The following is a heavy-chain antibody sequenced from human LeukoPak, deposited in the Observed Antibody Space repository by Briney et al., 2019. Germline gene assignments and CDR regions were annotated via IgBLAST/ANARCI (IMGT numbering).Heavy chain of an antibody. CDR3: ARGAVAGTFPFDY. CDR1: GGSISSSSYY. J-gene: IGHJ4*02. V-gene: IGHV4-39*07. Sequence: PSETLSLTCTVSGGSISSSSYYWGWIRQPPGKGLEWIGSIYYSGSTYYNPSLKSRVTISVDTSKNQFSLKLSSVTAADTAVYYCARGAVAGTFPFDYWGQGTLVTVSS. D-gene: IGHD6-19*01. CDR2: IYYSGST.